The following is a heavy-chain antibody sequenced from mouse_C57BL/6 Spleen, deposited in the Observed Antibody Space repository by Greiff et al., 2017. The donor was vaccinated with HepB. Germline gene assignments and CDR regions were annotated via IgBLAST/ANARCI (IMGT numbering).Heavy chain of an antibody. Sequence: VQLQQSGPELVKPGASVKISCKASGYTFTDYYMNWVKQSHGKSLEWIGDINPNNGGTSYNQKFKGKATLTVDKSSSTAYMELRSLTSEDSAVYYCARLREYYFDYWGQGTTLTVSS. D-gene: IGHD2-12*01. V-gene: IGHV1-26*01. CDR1: GYTFTDYY. CDR3: ARLREYYFDY. CDR2: INPNNGGT. J-gene: IGHJ2*01.